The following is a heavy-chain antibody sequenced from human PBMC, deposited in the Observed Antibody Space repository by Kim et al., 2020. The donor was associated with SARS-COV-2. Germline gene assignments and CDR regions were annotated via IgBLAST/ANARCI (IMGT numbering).Heavy chain of an antibody. V-gene: IGHV1-2*02. D-gene: IGHD3-10*01. J-gene: IGHJ4*02. CDR2: INPNSGGT. Sequence: ASVKVSCTASGYTFTGYYIHWVRQAPGQGLEWMGWINPNSGGTNYAQKFQCRGTMTRDTSISTAYMELSRLRSDDTAVYYCARDHDVRAAYYGSGSSGSYYYFDYWGQGTLVTVSS. CDR1: GYTFTGYY. CDR3: ARDHDVRAAYYGSGSSGSYYYFDY.